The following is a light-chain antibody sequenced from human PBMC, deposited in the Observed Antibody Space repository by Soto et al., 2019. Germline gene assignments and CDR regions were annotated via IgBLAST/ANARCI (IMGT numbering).Light chain of an antibody. CDR3: NSYTSSSTYV. CDR2: DVR. CDR1: SSDVGGYNY. J-gene: IGLJ1*01. V-gene: IGLV2-14*01. Sequence: QSALTQPASVSGSPGQSITISCTGTSSDVGGYNYVSWFQQHPGKAPKLMIYDVRNRPSGISNRFSVSKSGKTASLTISGLQAEDEADYYCNSYTSSSTYVFGTGNKLTVL.